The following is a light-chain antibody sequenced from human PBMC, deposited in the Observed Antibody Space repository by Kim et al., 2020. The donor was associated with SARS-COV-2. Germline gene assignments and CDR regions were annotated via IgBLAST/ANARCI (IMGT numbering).Light chain of an antibody. Sequence: GQRVTISCSGSRSNIGSNAVNWYQQLPRTAPKLLIYSDDHRPSGVPDRFSGSKSGTSASLAISGLQSEDEADYYCAAWDDSLNGVIFGGGTQLTVL. J-gene: IGLJ2*01. CDR1: RSNIGSNA. CDR2: SDD. V-gene: IGLV1-44*01. CDR3: AAWDDSLNGVI.